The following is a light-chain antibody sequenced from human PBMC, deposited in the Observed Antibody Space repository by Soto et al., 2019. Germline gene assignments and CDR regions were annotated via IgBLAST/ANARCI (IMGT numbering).Light chain of an antibody. Sequence: DIQMTRSLSYLSASVGDTVTITCRASQSITTHLNWYQQKPGESPKPVISAASSLRSGVPARFSGNASGTDFNLTITSLQTEDFATYSGQHSHSTTLTFGGETKG. CDR3: QHSHSTTLT. J-gene: IGKJ4*01. CDR2: AAS. V-gene: IGKV1-39*01. CDR1: QSITTH.